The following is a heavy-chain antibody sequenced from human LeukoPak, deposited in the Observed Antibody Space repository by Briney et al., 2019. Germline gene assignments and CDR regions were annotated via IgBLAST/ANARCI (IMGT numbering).Heavy chain of an antibody. J-gene: IGHJ4*02. CDR1: GFTFSSYG. D-gene: IGHD1-26*01. V-gene: IGHV3-33*05. CDR3: ARGAPVGY. Sequence: PGGSLRLSCAASGFTFSSYGMHWVRQAPGKGLEWVAVISYGGSNEYYADSVKGRFTISRDNSKNTLYLQMNSLRAEDTAVYYCARGAPVGYWGQGTLVTVSS. CDR2: ISYGGSNE.